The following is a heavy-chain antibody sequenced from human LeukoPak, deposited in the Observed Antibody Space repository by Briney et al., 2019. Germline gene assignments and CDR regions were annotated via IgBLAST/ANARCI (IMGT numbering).Heavy chain of an antibody. CDR1: GFTFSSYW. Sequence: GGSLRLPCAASGFTFSSYWMSWVRQAPGKGLEWVANIKQDGSEKYYVDSVKGRFTISRDNAKNSLYLQMNSLRAEDTAVYYCARDKIWFGEPMVDYWGQGTLVTVSS. J-gene: IGHJ4*02. D-gene: IGHD3-10*01. V-gene: IGHV3-7*01. CDR3: ARDKIWFGEPMVDY. CDR2: IKQDGSEK.